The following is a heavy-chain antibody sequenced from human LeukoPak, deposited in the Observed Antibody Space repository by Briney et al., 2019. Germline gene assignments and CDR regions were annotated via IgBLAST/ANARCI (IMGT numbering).Heavy chain of an antibody. CDR3: AKSRDSSGYYLSYFDY. CDR2: ITGSGGST. V-gene: IGHV3-23*01. Sequence: PGGSLRLSCAASGFTFSNYAMSWVRQAPGKGLEWVSTITGSGGSTYYADSVTGRFTISRDNSNHTLYLQMNSLRAKDTAVYYCAKSRDSSGYYLSYFDYWGQGTLVTVSS. CDR1: GFTFSNYA. J-gene: IGHJ4*02. D-gene: IGHD3-22*01.